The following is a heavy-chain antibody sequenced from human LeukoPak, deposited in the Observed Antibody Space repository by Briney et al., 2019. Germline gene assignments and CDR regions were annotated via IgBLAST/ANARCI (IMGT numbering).Heavy chain of an antibody. V-gene: IGHV3-23*01. Sequence: GGSLRLSCAASGFTFDNYAMTWVRQAPGKGLEWVSAISGSTINTFYADSVRGRFSISRDKSKNTLYLQMNSLRAEDTAVYYCARVSPFDYWGQGTLVTVSS. J-gene: IGHJ4*02. CDR1: GFTFDNYA. CDR3: ARVSPFDY. CDR2: ISGSTINT.